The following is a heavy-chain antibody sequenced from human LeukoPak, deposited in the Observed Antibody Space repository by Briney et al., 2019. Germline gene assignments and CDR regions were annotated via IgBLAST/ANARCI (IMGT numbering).Heavy chain of an antibody. J-gene: IGHJ1*01. V-gene: IGHV3-53*01. D-gene: IGHD3-22*01. CDR3: ARSPDGYYYAGYFQH. CDR1: GFTVSSNY. CDR2: IYSGGST. Sequence: GGSLRLSCAASGFTVSSNYMSWVRQAPGKGLEWVSVIYSGGSTYYADSVKGRFTISRDNSKNTLYLQMNSLRAEDTAVYYCARSPDGYYYAGYFQHWGQGTLVTVSS.